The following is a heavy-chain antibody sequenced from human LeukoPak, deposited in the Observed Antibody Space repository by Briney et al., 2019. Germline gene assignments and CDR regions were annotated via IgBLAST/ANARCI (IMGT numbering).Heavy chain of an antibody. CDR2: ISGSGDIT. J-gene: IGHJ4*02. Sequence: GGSLRLSCAASGFTFSSYAMSWVRQAPGKGLEWVSSISGSGDITYSADSVKGRFTISRDNSKNTVYLQMNSLRVEDTAVYYCAKTYYGSGSYAPNYFDYWGQGTLVTVSS. CDR1: GFTFSSYA. V-gene: IGHV3-23*01. CDR3: AKTYYGSGSYAPNYFDY. D-gene: IGHD3-10*01.